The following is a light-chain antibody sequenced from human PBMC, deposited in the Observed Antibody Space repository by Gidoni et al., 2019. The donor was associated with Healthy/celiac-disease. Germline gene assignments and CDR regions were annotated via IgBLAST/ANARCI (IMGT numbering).Light chain of an antibody. Sequence: DIQLTHSPSSLSASVGDRVTITCRASQSISSYLNWYQQKPGKAPKLLIYAASSLQSGVPSRFSGSGSGTDFTLTISSLQPEDFATYYCQQSYSTPRGFGQGTKVEIK. J-gene: IGKJ1*01. CDR1: QSISSY. V-gene: IGKV1-39*01. CDR2: AAS. CDR3: QQSYSTPRG.